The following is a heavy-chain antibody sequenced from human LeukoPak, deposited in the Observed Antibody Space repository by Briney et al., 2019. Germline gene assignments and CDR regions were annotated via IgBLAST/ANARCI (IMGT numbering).Heavy chain of an antibody. CDR3: ARAPYSDAFDI. D-gene: IGHD4-11*01. J-gene: IGHJ3*02. CDR1: GGSISSYY. V-gene: IGHV4-59*01. Sequence: SETLSLTCTVSGGSISSYYWSWIRQPPGKGLEWIGYIYYSGSTNYNPSLKSRVTISVDTSKNQFSLKLSSVTAADTAVYYCARAPYSDAFDIWGQGTMVTVSS. CDR2: IYYSGST.